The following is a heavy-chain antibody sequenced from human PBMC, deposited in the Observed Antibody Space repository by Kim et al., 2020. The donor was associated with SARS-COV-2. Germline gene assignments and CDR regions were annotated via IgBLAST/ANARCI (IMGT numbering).Heavy chain of an antibody. CDR1: GFIFGDYA. J-gene: IGHJ4*02. D-gene: IGHD3-10*01. V-gene: IGHV3-49*03. CDR3: TKGEGYYLGSGSYYNPSH. CDR2: IRSKGYGGTT. Sequence: GGSLRLSCTASGFIFGDYAMSWFRQAPGKGLEWIGFIRSKGYGGTTEYAASVNGRFTISRDDSKSIAYLQMNSLKTEDTAVYYCTKGEGYYLGSGSYYNPSHWGQGTLVTVSS.